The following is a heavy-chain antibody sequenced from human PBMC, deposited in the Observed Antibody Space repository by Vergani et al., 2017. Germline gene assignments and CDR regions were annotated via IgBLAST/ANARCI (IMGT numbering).Heavy chain of an antibody. CDR2: IYYSGST. J-gene: IGHJ6*02. CDR1: GGSISSGDYY. D-gene: IGHD2-15*01. Sequence: QVQLQESGPGLVKPSQTLSLTCTVSGGSISSGDYYWSWIRQPPGKGLEWIGYIYYSGSTYYNPSLKSRVTISVDTSKNQFSLKLSSVTAADTAVYYCARGLTVVVVAATRGMDVWGQGTTVTVSS. CDR3: ARGLTVVVVAATRGMDV. V-gene: IGHV4-30-4*08.